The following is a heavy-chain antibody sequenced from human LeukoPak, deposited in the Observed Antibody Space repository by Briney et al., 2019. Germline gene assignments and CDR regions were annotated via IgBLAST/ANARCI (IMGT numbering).Heavy chain of an antibody. Sequence: VSGGSISXXXXXXGXXXQXPXXXXXXXXXXYYSGSTYYTPSLKRRVTISVDTSKNQFSLKLSSVTAADTAVYYCARTYYDFWSAYEGRGYFDYWGQGTLVTVSS. V-gene: IGHV4-39*01. J-gene: IGHJ4*02. CDR1: GGSISXXXXX. CDR2: XYYSGST. CDR3: ARTYYDFWSAYEGRGYFDY. D-gene: IGHD3-3*01.